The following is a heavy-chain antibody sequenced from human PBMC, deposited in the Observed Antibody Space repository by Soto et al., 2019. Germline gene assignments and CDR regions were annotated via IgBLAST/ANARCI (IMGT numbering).Heavy chain of an antibody. CDR1: GYTFTSYP. CDR3: ARDRGGYCSGGSRSEAWFDP. J-gene: IGHJ5*02. D-gene: IGHD2-15*01. CDR2: INTGNGYT. Sequence: ASVKVSCKASGYTFTSYPVHWVRQAPGQRLEWMGWINTGNGYTKYSQKFQGRVSITRDTSASTTYMQLTSLRSDDTALYYCARDRGGYCSGGSRSEAWFDPWGQGTLVTVSS. V-gene: IGHV1-3*04.